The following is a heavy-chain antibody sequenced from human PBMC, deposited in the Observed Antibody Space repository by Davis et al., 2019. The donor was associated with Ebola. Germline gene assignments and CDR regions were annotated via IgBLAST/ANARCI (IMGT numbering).Heavy chain of an antibody. Sequence: SETLSLTCAVYGESFSGYYWTWIRQPPGKGLEWIGEINHSRSTNYNPSLKSRVTMSVDTSKNQFSLNLRSVTAADTAVYYCAREGDPHYYMDVWGKGTTVTVAS. CDR3: AREGDPHYYMDV. CDR2: INHSRST. CDR1: GESFSGYY. V-gene: IGHV4-34*01. J-gene: IGHJ6*03. D-gene: IGHD2-21*02.